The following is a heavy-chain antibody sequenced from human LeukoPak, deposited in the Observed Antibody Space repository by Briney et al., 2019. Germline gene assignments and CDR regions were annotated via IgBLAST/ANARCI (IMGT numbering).Heavy chain of an antibody. CDR2: ISYDGSNK. Sequence: GGSLRLSCVVSGFTFSDRSMTWVRQAPGKGLEWVAVISYDGSNKYYADSVKGRFTIPRDNSKNTLYLQMNSLRAEDTAVYYCARRRGVTTAFDYWGQGTLVTVSS. J-gene: IGHJ4*02. CDR3: ARRRGVTTAFDY. D-gene: IGHD4-11*01. CDR1: GFTFSDRS. V-gene: IGHV3-30*01.